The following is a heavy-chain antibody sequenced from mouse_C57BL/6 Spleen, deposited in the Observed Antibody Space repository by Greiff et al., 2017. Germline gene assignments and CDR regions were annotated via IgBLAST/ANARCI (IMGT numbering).Heavy chain of an antibody. J-gene: IGHJ1*03. V-gene: IGHV1-69*01. D-gene: IGHD2-1*01. CDR1: GYTFTSYW. CDR3: ARSHGNYWYFDV. Sequence: QVQLQQSGAELVMPGASVKLSCKASGYTFTSYWMHWVKQRPGQGLEWIGEIDPSDSYTNYNQKFKGKSTLTVDKSSSTAYMQLSSLTSEDSAVYYCARSHGNYWYFDVWGTGTTVTVSS. CDR2: IDPSDSYT.